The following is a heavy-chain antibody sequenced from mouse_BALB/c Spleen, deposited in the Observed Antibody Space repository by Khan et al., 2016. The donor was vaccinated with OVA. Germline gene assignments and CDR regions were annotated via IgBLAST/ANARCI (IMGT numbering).Heavy chain of an antibody. Sequence: QVQLKESGAELAKPGASVKMSCKASGYNFTTYWMHWVKQRPGQGLEWIGYINPTSGYTEYNQKFKDKATLTADKSSSTAYMQLSSLTSDDSAVYYCARDRIDYWGQGTTLTVSS. CDR1: GYNFTTYW. CDR3: ARDRIDY. CDR2: INPTSGYT. V-gene: IGHV1-7*01. J-gene: IGHJ2*01.